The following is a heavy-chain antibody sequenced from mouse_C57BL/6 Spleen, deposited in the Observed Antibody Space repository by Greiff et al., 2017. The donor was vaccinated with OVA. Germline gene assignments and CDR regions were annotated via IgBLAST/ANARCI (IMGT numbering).Heavy chain of an antibody. Sequence: VQLQQPGAELVRPGSSVKLSCKASGYTFTSYWMHWVKQRPIQGLEWIGNIDPSDSETHYNQKFKDKATLTVDKSSSTAYMQLSSLTSEDSAVYYCARLGDYGYDPLFDYWGQGTTLTVSS. CDR3: ARLGDYGYDPLFDY. CDR1: GYTFTSYW. D-gene: IGHD2-2*01. J-gene: IGHJ2*01. V-gene: IGHV1-52*01. CDR2: IDPSDSET.